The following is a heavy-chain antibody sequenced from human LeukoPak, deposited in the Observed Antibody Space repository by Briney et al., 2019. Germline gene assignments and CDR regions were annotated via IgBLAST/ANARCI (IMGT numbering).Heavy chain of an antibody. CDR2: ISYDGSNK. CDR1: GFTFSSYA. D-gene: IGHD3-9*01. J-gene: IGHJ3*02. CDR3: AKAARYFDWLLHDAFDI. V-gene: IGHV3-30*04. Sequence: GGSLRLSCAASGFTFSSYAMHWVRQAPGKGLEWVAVISYDGSNKYYADSVKGRFTISRDNSKNTLYLQMNSLRAEDTAVYYCAKAARYFDWLLHDAFDIWGQGTMVTVSS.